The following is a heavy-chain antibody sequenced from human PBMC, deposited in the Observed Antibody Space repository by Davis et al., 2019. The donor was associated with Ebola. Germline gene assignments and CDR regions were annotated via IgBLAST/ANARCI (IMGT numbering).Heavy chain of an antibody. V-gene: IGHV4-39*07. Sequence: SETLSLTCTVSGGSISSSSYYWGWIRQPPGKGLEWIGEINHSGSTNYNPSLKSRVTISVDTSKNQFSLKLSSVTAADTAVYYCARSRVVTNYYYYGMDVWGQGTTVTVSS. J-gene: IGHJ6*02. CDR2: INHSGST. CDR1: GGSISSSSYY. CDR3: ARSRVVTNYYYYGMDV. D-gene: IGHD3-3*01.